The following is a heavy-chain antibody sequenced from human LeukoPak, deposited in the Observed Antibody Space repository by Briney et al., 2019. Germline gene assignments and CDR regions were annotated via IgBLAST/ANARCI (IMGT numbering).Heavy chain of an antibody. V-gene: IGHV3-49*03. D-gene: IGHD1-1*01. CDR1: GFTFGEYA. Sequence: GGSLRLSCTASGFTFGEYAMCWIRQAPGKGLEWVGYIKSNTYSGATEYAASVKGRFTISRDDSKKIAYLQMNSLKTEDTALYFCTREGIQLLDLWGQGTLVTVSP. CDR2: IKSNTYSGAT. J-gene: IGHJ4*02. CDR3: TREGIQLLDL.